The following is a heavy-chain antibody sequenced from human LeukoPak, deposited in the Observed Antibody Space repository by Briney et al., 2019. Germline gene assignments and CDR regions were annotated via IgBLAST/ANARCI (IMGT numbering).Heavy chain of an antibody. CDR1: GFTFSSNW. CDR2: IKKDGSEK. V-gene: IGHV3-7*01. J-gene: IGHJ6*03. D-gene: IGHD3-10*01. CDR3: ARAGVPNYYYYYMDV. Sequence: TGGSLRLSCAASGFTFSSNWMSWVRQAPGKGLEWVANIKKDGSEKYYVDSVKGRFTISRDNAKNPLYQQMNSRRAEDTAVYYCARAGVPNYYYYYMDVWGKGTTVTVSS.